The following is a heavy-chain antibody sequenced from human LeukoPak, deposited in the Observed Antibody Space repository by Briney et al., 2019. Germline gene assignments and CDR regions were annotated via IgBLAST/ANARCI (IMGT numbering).Heavy chain of an antibody. D-gene: IGHD6-13*01. Sequence: GGSLRLSCAASGFTVSSNYMSWVRQAPGKGLEWVSVIYSGGSTYYADSVKGRFTISRDNSKNTLYLQMNSLRAEDTAVYYCASSYSSSWPEIDYWGQGTLVTVS. CDR2: IYSGGST. V-gene: IGHV3-66*01. J-gene: IGHJ4*02. CDR1: GFTVSSNY. CDR3: ASSYSSSWPEIDY.